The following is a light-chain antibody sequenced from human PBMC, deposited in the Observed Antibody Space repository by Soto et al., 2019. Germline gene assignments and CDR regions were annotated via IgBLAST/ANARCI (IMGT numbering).Light chain of an antibody. CDR3: LLSYSGEKL. V-gene: IGLV7-46*01. CDR2: DTS. J-gene: IGLJ1*01. CDR1: TGAVTSGHY. Sequence: QAVVTQAPSLTVSPGGTVTLTCGSSTGAVTSGHYTYWFQQKPGQAPRTLMYDTSNTHSWTPARFSGSLLGGRAALTLTGAQHDDEAQYSWLLSYSGEKLFGTGTKVTV.